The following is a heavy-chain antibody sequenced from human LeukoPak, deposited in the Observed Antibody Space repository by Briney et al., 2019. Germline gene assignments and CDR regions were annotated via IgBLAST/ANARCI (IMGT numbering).Heavy chain of an antibody. Sequence: SQTLSLTCAISGDSVSSNSVTWNWIRQSPSRGLEWLGGTYYRSTWYNDYAVSVRGRITVNPDTSKNQFSLHLNSVTPEDTAVYYCARRLTQYDCFDPWGQGILVTVSS. CDR2: TYYRSTWYN. CDR1: GDSVSSNSVT. CDR3: ARRLTQYDCFDP. D-gene: IGHD2-2*01. J-gene: IGHJ5*02. V-gene: IGHV6-1*01.